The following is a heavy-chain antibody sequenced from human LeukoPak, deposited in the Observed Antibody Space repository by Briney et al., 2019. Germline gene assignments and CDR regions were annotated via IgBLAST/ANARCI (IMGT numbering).Heavy chain of an antibody. Sequence: SGGSLRLSCAASGFTVTSKYMSWVRQAPGKGLEWVSVIYSGGTTNYADSVRGRFTVSRDSSKNTLYLQMNSLRAEDTAVYYCARARDIAVAGGYWGQGTLVTVSS. CDR1: GFTVTSKY. CDR3: ARARDIAVAGGY. D-gene: IGHD6-13*01. CDR2: IYSGGTT. J-gene: IGHJ4*02. V-gene: IGHV3-66*01.